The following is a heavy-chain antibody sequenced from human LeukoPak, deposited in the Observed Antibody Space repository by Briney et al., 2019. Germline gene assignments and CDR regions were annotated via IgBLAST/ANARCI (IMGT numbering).Heavy chain of an antibody. Sequence: SETLSLTCTVSGGSISSYYWSWIRQPPGKGLEWIGYIYYSGSTNYNPSLKSRVTISVDTSKNQFSLKASSVTAADTAVYYCARYSGSYQFDYWGQGTLVTVSS. V-gene: IGHV4-59*01. CDR3: ARYSGSYQFDY. D-gene: IGHD1-26*01. J-gene: IGHJ4*02. CDR2: IYYSGST. CDR1: GGSISSYY.